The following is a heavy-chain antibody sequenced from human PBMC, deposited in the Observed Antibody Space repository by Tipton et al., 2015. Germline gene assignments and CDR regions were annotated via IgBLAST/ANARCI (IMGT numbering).Heavy chain of an antibody. CDR3: ATDLYCSSSSCYLFPRY. V-gene: IGHV1-8*01. CDR1: GYTFSSYD. CDR2: MNPNSGNT. Sequence: QSGPEVKKPGASVKVSCKASGYTFSSYDINWVRQATGQGLEWMGWMNPNSGNTGYAQKFQGRVTMTRNTSISTAYMELSSLRSEDTAMYYCATDLYCSSSSCYLFPRYWGQGTLVTVSS. J-gene: IGHJ4*02. D-gene: IGHD2-2*01.